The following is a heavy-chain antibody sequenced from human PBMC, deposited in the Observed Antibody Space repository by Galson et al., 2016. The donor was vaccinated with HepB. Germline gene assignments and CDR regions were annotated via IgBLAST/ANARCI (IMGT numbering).Heavy chain of an antibody. J-gene: IGHJ4*02. CDR1: GYSFGRYW. Sequence: QSGAEVKKPGESLKISCQGSGYSFGRYWIAWVRQMPGRGLEWMGIILPGASDTRYSPSFQGQVTISADKSIDTAYLQWRSLRASDTALYYCARLTGTTTFNVPFDYWGQGALVTVSS. D-gene: IGHD1-1*01. CDR3: ARLTGTTTFNVPFDY. CDR2: ILPGASDT. V-gene: IGHV5-51*01.